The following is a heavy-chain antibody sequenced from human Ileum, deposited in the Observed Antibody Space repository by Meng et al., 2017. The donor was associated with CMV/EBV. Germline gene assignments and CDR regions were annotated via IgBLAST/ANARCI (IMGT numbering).Heavy chain of an antibody. CDR1: GGTISSNA. CDR3: ARRYTNLGFFEY. Sequence: SAKVSCKASGGTISSNAVSWVRQAPGQGLEWMGGFIPMFGTPDYAQKFQGRVTITTDESTSTAYMELSSLRSEDTAMYYCARRYTNLGFFEYWGQGTLVTVSS. D-gene: IGHD2-2*02. V-gene: IGHV1-69*05. J-gene: IGHJ4*02. CDR2: FIPMFGTP.